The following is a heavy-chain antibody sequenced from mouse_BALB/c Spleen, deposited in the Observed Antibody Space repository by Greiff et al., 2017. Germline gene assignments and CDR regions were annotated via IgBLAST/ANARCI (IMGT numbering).Heavy chain of an antibody. J-gene: IGHJ1*01. D-gene: IGHD1-1*01. CDR1: GFTFSDFY. Sequence: EVMLVESGGGLVQPGGSLRLSCATSGFTFSDFYMEWVRQPPGKRLEWIAASRNKANDYTTEYSASVKGRFIVSRDTSQSILYLQMNALRAEDTAIYYCARANYYYGSSSWYFDVGGAGTTVTVSS. CDR2: SRNKANDYTT. V-gene: IGHV7-1*02. CDR3: ARANYYYGSSSWYFDV.